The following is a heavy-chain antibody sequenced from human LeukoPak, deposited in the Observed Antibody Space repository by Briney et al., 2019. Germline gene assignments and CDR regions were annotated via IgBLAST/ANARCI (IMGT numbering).Heavy chain of an antibody. Sequence: GGSLRLSCAASGFTFSSYAMSWVRQAPGKGLEWVSAISGSGGSTYYADSVKGRFTISRDNSKNTLYLQMNSLRAEDTAVYYCAKDMFATGVVIFTVDYWGQGTLVTVSS. CDR1: GFTFSSYA. CDR2: ISGSGGST. J-gene: IGHJ4*02. CDR3: AKDMFATGVVIFTVDY. D-gene: IGHD3-22*01. V-gene: IGHV3-23*01.